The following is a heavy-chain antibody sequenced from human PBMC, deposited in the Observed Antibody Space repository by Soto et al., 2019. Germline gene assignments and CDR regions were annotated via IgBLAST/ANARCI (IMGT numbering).Heavy chain of an antibody. CDR3: AKFYYDSSGYLPSPYYYYYGMDV. Sequence: SLRLSCAASGFTFSSYWMSWVRQAPGKGLEWVANKKKDGSEKYNVDSVKDRFTISRDNAKNSLYLQMKSLKAEEKAVNNCAKFYYDSSGYLPSPYYYYYGMDVWGQGTTVTVSS. CDR2: KKKDGSEK. D-gene: IGHD3-22*01. J-gene: IGHJ6*02. CDR1: GFTFSSYW. V-gene: IGHV3-7*02.